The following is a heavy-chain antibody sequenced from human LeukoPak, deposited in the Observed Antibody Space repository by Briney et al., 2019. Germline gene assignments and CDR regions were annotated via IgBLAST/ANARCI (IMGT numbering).Heavy chain of an antibody. Sequence: QPGGSLLLSCLPPGLTFSSNYMSGARQAPGKGLEWVSVTYSGGSTDYADPVKGRFTISRDNSKNTLYLQMNSLRVEDTAVYYCAGGLGYARSYWGQGTLVTVSS. CDR1: GLTFSSNY. CDR2: TYSGGST. J-gene: IGHJ4*02. D-gene: IGHD2-2*01. V-gene: IGHV3-66*01. CDR3: AGGLGYARSY.